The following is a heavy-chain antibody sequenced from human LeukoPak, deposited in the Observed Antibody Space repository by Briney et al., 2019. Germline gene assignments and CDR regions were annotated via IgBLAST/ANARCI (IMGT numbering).Heavy chain of an antibody. CDR3: ARENPSGYYNRPIDY. V-gene: IGHV4-61*01. CDR2: IYYSGTT. J-gene: IGHJ4*02. CDR1: GGSVSSVSYY. D-gene: IGHD3-22*01. Sequence: SETLSLTCTVSGGSVSSVSYYWSWIRQPPGKGLEWIGYIYYSGTTNYNPSLKSRVTISVDTSKNQFSLKLSSVTAADTAIYYCARENPSGYYNRPIDYWGQGTLVTVSS.